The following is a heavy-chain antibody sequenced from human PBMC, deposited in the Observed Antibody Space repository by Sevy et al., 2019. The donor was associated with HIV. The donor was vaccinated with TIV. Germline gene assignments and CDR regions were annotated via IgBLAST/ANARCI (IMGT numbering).Heavy chain of an antibody. V-gene: IGHV3-9*01. Sequence: SLKISCAASGFTFDDYAMHWVRQAPGKGLEWVSGISWNSGSIGYADSVKGRFTISRDNAKNSLYLQMNSLRAEDTALYYCAKDTSIAVDAFDIWGQGTMVTVSS. CDR2: ISWNSGSI. D-gene: IGHD6-19*01. CDR1: GFTFDDYA. CDR3: AKDTSIAVDAFDI. J-gene: IGHJ3*02.